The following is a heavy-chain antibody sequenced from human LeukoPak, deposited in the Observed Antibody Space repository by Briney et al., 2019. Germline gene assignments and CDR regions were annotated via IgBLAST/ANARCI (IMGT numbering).Heavy chain of an antibody. CDR3: ARVRDAYNHPVVYFDY. D-gene: IGHD5-24*01. CDR2: IKQDGSEK. CDR1: GFTFSGYS. J-gene: IGHJ4*02. V-gene: IGHV3-7*05. Sequence: GRCLRLSCAASGFTFSGYSMSWVRQAPGKGLEWVANIKQDGSEKYYVDSVKGRFTISRDNAKNSLYLQMNSLRVEDTAVYYCARVRDAYNHPVVYFDYWGQGTLVTVSS.